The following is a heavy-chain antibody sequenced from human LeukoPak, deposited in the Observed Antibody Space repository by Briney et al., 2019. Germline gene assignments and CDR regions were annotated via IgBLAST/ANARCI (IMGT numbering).Heavy chain of an antibody. Sequence: GASVKVSCKASGGTFSSYAISWVRQAPGQGLEWMGRIIPIFGTANYAQKFQGRVTITTDESTSTAYMELSSLRSEDTAVYYCARDAVREYCSGGSCVEGVYVRWFDPWGQGTPVTVSS. J-gene: IGHJ5*02. D-gene: IGHD2-15*01. V-gene: IGHV1-69*05. CDR2: IIPIFGTA. CDR1: GGTFSSYA. CDR3: ARDAVREYCSGGSCVEGVYVRWFDP.